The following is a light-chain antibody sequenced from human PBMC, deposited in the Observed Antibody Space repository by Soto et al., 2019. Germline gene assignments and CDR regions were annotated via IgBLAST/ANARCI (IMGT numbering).Light chain of an antibody. CDR2: DVS. J-gene: IGLJ1*01. V-gene: IGLV2-14*01. Sequence: QSVLTQSASVSGSPGQSVTISCTGTSSDVGDYNYVSWYQQHPGKAPKLMIYDVSNRPSGVSNRFSGSKSGNTASLTISGLQAEDEADYYCSSYTSSSTSFGTGTKVTVL. CDR1: SSDVGDYNY. CDR3: SSYTSSSTS.